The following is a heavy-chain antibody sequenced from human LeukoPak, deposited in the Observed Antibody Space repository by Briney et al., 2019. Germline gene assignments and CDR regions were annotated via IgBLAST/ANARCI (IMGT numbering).Heavy chain of an antibody. CDR1: GYTFTNYA. V-gene: IGHV7-4-1*02. J-gene: IGHJ3*02. D-gene: IGHD2-15*01. Sequence: GASVKVSCKASGYTFTNYAMNWVRQAPGQGLERMGWINTNTGNPTYAQGFTGRFVFSLDTSVSTAYLQISSLKAEDTAVYYCARDLDSAAFDIWGQGTMVTVSS. CDR3: ARDLDSAAFDI. CDR2: INTNTGNP.